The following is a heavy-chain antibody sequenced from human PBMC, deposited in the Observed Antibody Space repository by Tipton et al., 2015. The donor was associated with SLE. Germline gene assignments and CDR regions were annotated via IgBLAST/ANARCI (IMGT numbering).Heavy chain of an antibody. J-gene: IGHJ4*02. CDR1: GGSISSYY. CDR3: ARDQWELVDY. Sequence: LSLTCTVSGGSISSYYWSWIRQAPGKGLVWVSRINSDASSTSYADSVKGRFTISRDNAKNTLYLQMNSLRAEDTAVYYCARDQWELVDYWGQGTLVTVSS. CDR2: INSDASST. D-gene: IGHD1-26*01. V-gene: IGHV3-74*01.